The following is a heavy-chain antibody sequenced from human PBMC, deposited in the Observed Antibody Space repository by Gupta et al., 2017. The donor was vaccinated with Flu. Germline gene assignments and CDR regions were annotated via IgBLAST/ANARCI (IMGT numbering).Heavy chain of an antibody. V-gene: IGHV3-74*01. Sequence: EVQLVESGGDVVQPGGSLRLSCTGSGFIFSSYWMHWVRQAPGKGPVWVSRINSDGSDARYGDSVKGRFTISRDNAKNKVDLQMRSRRDEDTAVYYCTRVVKTKVTSPGRETCDVWGQGTLVSVSS. CDR3: TRVVKTKVTSPGRETCDV. CDR2: INSDGSDA. CDR1: GFIFSSYW. D-gene: IGHD2-21*02. J-gene: IGHJ3*01.